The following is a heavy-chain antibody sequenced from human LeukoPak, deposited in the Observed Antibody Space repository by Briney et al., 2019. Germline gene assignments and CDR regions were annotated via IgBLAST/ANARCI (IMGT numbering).Heavy chain of an antibody. Sequence: PSETLSLTCTVSGGSISSSSYYWGWIRQPPGKGLEWIGSIYYSGSTYYNPSLKSRVTISVDTSKNQFSLKLSSVTAADTAVYYCARQEYYDFWSGYPGLGWFDPWGQGTLVTVSS. CDR2: IYYSGST. D-gene: IGHD3-3*01. CDR1: GGSISSSSYY. J-gene: IGHJ5*02. CDR3: ARQEYYDFWSGYPGLGWFDP. V-gene: IGHV4-39*01.